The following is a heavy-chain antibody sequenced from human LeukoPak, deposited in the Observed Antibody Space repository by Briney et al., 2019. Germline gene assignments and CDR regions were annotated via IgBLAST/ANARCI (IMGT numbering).Heavy chain of an antibody. CDR3: ARSITGTWVAAWYFDL. J-gene: IGHJ2*01. Sequence: SQTLSLTCTVSGGSISSGSYYWSWIQQPAGKGLEWIGRIYTSGSTNYNPSLKSRVTISVDTSKNQFSLKLSSVTATDTAVYYCARSITGTWVAAWYFDLWGRGTLVTVSS. V-gene: IGHV4-61*02. CDR2: IYTSGST. CDR1: GGSISSGSYY. D-gene: IGHD1-7*01.